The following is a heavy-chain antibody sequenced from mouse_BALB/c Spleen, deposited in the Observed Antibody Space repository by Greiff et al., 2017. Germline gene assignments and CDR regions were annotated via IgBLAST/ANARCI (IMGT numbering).Heavy chain of an antibody. CDR1: GFTFSSYT. D-gene: IGHD2-1*01. J-gene: IGHJ2*01. V-gene: IGHV5-12-2*01. Sequence: EVQRVESGGGLVQPGGSLKLSCAASGFTFSSYTMSWVRQTPEKRLEWVAYISNGGGSTYYPDTVKGRFTISRDNAKNTLYLQMSSLKSEDTAMYYCARHSYGNSYYFDYWGQGTTLTVSS. CDR3: ARHSYGNSYYFDY. CDR2: ISNGGGST.